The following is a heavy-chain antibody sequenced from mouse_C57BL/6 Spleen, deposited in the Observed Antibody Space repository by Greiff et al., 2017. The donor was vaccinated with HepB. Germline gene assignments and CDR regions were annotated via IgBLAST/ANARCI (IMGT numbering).Heavy chain of an antibody. CDR1: GFSFNTYA. V-gene: IGHV10-1*01. Sequence: GGGLVQPKGSLKLSCAASGFSFNTYAMNWVRQAPGKGLEWVARIRSKSNNYATYYADSVKDRFTISRDDSESMLYLQMNNLKTEDTAMYYCVRQAVVARGYYFDYWGQGTTLTVSS. D-gene: IGHD1-1*01. J-gene: IGHJ2*01. CDR3: VRQAVVARGYYFDY. CDR2: IRSKSNNYAT.